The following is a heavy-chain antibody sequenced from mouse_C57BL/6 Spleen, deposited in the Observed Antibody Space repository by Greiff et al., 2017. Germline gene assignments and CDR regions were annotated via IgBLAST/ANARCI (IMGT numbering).Heavy chain of an antibody. V-gene: IGHV5-9-1*02. Sequence: EVMLVESGEGLVKPGGSLKLSCAASGFTFSSYAMSWVRQTPEKRLEWVAYISSGGDYIYYADTVKGRFTISRDNARNTLYLQMSSLKSEDTAMYYCTREDRDYSYAMDYWGQGTSVTVSS. CDR2: ISSGGDYI. CDR3: TREDRDYSYAMDY. CDR1: GFTFSSYA. D-gene: IGHD1-1*01. J-gene: IGHJ4*01.